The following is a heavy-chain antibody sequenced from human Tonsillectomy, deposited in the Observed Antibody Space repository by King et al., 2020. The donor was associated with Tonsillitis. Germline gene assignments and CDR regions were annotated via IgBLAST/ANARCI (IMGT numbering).Heavy chain of an antibody. D-gene: IGHD1-26*01. V-gene: IGHV1-46*01. CDR1: GYTFTSCY. Sequence: QLVQSGAEVNKPGASVKVSCKASGYTFTSCYMHWVRRAPGQGLEWMGMINPSGGSTSYAQKFQGRVTMTRDKSTSTEYMEVSSLRSEDTAVYYCARDTAAYRYYYYYMDVWGKGNTVTVSS. J-gene: IGHJ6*03. CDR3: ARDTAAYRYYYYYMDV. CDR2: INPSGGST.